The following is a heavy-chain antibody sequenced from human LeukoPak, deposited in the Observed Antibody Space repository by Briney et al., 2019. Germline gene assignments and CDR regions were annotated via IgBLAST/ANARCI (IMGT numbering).Heavy chain of an antibody. V-gene: IGHV1-8*01. J-gene: IGHJ4*02. CDR2: MNPNSGNT. CDR3: ARRRSGSYERWDY. CDR1: GYTFTSYD. Sequence: ASVRVSCKASGYTFTSYDINWVRQATGQGLEWMGWMNPNSGNTGYAQKFQGRVTMTRNTSISTAYMELNSLRSEDTAMYYCARRRSGSYERWDYWGQGTLVTVSS. D-gene: IGHD3-10*01.